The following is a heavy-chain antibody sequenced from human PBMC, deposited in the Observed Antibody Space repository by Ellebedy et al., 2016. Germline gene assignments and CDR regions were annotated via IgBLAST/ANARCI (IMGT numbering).Heavy chain of an antibody. Sequence: GGSLRLSCAASGFTFSSYAMTWVRQAPGKGLEWVSSISSSSSYIYYADSVKGRFTISRDNAKNSLYLQMNSLRADDTAIYYCARDPRPYLRYGHYDYWGQGTLVTVSS. J-gene: IGHJ4*02. D-gene: IGHD3-9*01. V-gene: IGHV3-21*01. CDR2: ISSSSSYI. CDR3: ARDPRPYLRYGHYDY. CDR1: GFTFSSYA.